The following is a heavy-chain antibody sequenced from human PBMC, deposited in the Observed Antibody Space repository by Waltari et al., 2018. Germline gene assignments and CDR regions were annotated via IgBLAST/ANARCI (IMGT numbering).Heavy chain of an antibody. D-gene: IGHD3-10*01. CDR3: ARGPHLWVYFQH. V-gene: IGHV3-66*02. J-gene: IGHJ1*01. CDR2: IYSGGST. Sequence: EVQLVESGGGLVQPGGSLRLSCAASGFTVSSNYMSWVRQAPGKGLEWVSVIYSGGSTYYVDSVKGRFTISRDNSKNTLYLQMNSLRAEDTAVYYCARGPHLWVYFQHWGQGTLVTVSS. CDR1: GFTVSSNY.